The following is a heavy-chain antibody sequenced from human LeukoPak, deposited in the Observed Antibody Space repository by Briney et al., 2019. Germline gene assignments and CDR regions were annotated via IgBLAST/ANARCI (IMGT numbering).Heavy chain of an antibody. Sequence: ASETLSLTCTVSGGSISSSSYYWGWIRQPPGKGLEWIGSIYYSGSTYYNPSLKSRVTISVDTSKNQFSLKLSSVTAADTAVYYCARTAPDYDFWSTVTADAFDIWGQGTMVTVSS. CDR3: ARTAPDYDFWSTVTADAFDI. D-gene: IGHD3-3*01. V-gene: IGHV4-39*01. CDR1: GGSISSSSYY. J-gene: IGHJ3*02. CDR2: IYYSGST.